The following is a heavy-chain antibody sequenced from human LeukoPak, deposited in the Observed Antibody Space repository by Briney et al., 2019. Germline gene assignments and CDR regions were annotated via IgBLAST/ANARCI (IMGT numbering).Heavy chain of an antibody. V-gene: IGHV3-53*01. CDR1: GFTVSSNY. D-gene: IGHD3-22*01. CDR2: IYSGGST. CDR3: ARENYYDSRGPGDY. Sequence: GGSLRLSCAASGFTVSSNYMSWVRQAPGKGLEWVSVIYSGGSTYYADSVKGRFTISRDNSKNTLYLQMNSLRAEDTAVYYCARENYYDSRGPGDYWGQGTLVTLFS. J-gene: IGHJ4*02.